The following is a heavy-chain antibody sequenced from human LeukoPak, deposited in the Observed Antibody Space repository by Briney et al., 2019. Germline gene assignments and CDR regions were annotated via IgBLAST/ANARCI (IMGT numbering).Heavy chain of an antibody. CDR2: IYSGGST. V-gene: IGHV3-53*01. Sequence: PGGSLRLSCAASGFTVSSNHMSWVRQAPGKGLEWVSVIYSGGSTYYADSVKGQFTISRDNSKNTLYLQMNSLRAEDTAVYYCARGDTAMASHFDYWGQGTLVTVSS. J-gene: IGHJ4*02. CDR1: GFTVSSNH. CDR3: ARGDTAMASHFDY. D-gene: IGHD5-18*01.